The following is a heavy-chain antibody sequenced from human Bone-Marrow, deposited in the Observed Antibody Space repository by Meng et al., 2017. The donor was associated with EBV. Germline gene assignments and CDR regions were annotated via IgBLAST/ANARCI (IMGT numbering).Heavy chain of an antibody. CDR3: ASESGRGFTPDY. CDR1: GGTFRSDA. D-gene: IGHD3-10*01. Sequence: GQVVPLGAAVKKPGSSVMVSCKTSGGTFRSDAISWVRQAPGQGLVWMGGLIPMTGVAHYAQKFQDRVSIIADESTSTHYLELSSLRSEDTAIYFCASESGRGFTPDYWGQGTLVTVSS. CDR2: LIPMTGVA. V-gene: IGHV1-69*01. J-gene: IGHJ4*02.